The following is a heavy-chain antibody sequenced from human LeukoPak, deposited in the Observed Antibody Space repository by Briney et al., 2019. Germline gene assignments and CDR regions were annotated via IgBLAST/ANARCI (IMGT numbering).Heavy chain of an antibody. CDR2: IYSGGRT. CDR3: ARVRYNRSFDY. CDR1: GFTFNTYA. D-gene: IGHD5-24*01. J-gene: IGHJ4*02. Sequence: GGSLRLSCEASGFTFNTYAMSWVRQAPGKGLEWVSLIYSGGRTYYADSVKGRFTISRDNSKNTLYLQMNSLRAEDTAVYYCARVRYNRSFDYWGQGTLVIVSS. V-gene: IGHV3-23*03.